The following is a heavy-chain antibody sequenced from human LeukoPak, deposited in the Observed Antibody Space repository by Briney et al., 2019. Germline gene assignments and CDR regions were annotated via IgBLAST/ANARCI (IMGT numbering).Heavy chain of an antibody. CDR2: IYYSGST. D-gene: IGHD3-9*01. CDR3: ARGTDYDILTGSLYYFDY. J-gene: IGHJ4*02. V-gene: IGHV4-59*01. CDR1: GGSFSGYY. Sequence: SETLSLTCAVYGGSFSGYYWSWIRQPPGKGLEWIGYIYYSGSTNYNPSLKSRVTISVDTSKNQFSLKLSAVTAADTAVYYCARGTDYDILTGSLYYFDYWGQGTLVTVSS.